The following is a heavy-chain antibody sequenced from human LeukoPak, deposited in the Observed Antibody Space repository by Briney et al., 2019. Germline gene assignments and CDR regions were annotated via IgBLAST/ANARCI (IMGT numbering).Heavy chain of an antibody. CDR3: ARDIYGSFDY. Sequence: SETLSLTCTASGGSISSYYWSWIRQPPGEGLEWIGYIYYSGSTNYNPSLKSRVTISIDTSKNQFSLRLSSVTAADTAVYYCARDIYGSFDYWGQGTLVTVSS. V-gene: IGHV4-59*01. D-gene: IGHD2-15*01. CDR2: IYYSGST. J-gene: IGHJ4*02. CDR1: GGSISSYY.